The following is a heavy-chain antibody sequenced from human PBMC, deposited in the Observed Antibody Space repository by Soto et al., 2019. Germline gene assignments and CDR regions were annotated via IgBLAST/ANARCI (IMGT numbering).Heavy chain of an antibody. CDR3: AKEGISRMMDFDY. CDR1: GVTVSNNY. J-gene: IGHJ4*02. CDR2: TSPYGGGR. V-gene: IGHV3-23*01. D-gene: IGHD6-13*01. Sequence: GGALRLSCAASGVTVSNNYMSWGRQAPGKGREGVSGTSPYGGGRYYADSVKGRVTICRDNCNSTLHPQMNSLGAEDTARYYCAKEGISRMMDFDYWGKGIMVTVSS.